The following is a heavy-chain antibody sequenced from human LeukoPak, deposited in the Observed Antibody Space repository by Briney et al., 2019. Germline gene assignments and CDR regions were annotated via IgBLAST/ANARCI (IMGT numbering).Heavy chain of an antibody. CDR3: ARGAGDYYDSSGYSPFDY. J-gene: IGHJ4*02. CDR2: INPNSGGT. Sequence: ASVKVSCKASGYTFTGYYMHWVQQAPGQGLEWMGWINPNSGGTNYAQKFQGRVTMTRDTSISTAYMELSRLRSDDTAVYYCARGAGDYYDSSGYSPFDYWGQGTLVTVSS. V-gene: IGHV1-2*02. D-gene: IGHD3-22*01. CDR1: GYTFTGYY.